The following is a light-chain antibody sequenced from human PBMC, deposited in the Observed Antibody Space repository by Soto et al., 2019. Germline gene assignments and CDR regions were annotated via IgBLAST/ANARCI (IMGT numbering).Light chain of an antibody. V-gene: IGLV1-40*01. CDR2: GNS. CDR3: QSYDSSLSGSCV. Sequence: QSVLTQPPSVSGAPGQRVTISCTGSSSNIGAGYDVHWYQQLPGTAPKLLIYGNSNRPSGVPDRFSGSKSGTSASLAITGLQSEDEDEYYCQSYDSSLSGSCVFGPGTKLTVL. J-gene: IGLJ1*01. CDR1: SSNIGAGYD.